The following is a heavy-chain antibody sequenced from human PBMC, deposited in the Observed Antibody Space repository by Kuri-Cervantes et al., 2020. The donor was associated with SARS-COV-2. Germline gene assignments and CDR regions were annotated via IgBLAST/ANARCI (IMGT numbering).Heavy chain of an antibody. CDR3: ARHNYYDSSGTFDY. J-gene: IGHJ4*02. CDR1: RDTFSNYA. D-gene: IGHD3-22*01. Sequence: SVKVSCKASRDTFSNYAISWVRQAPGQGLEWMGGIIPIFGTADYAQKFQGRVTITADKSTSTDYMELRSLRSDDTVVYYCARHNYYDSSGTFDYWGQGTLVTVSS. V-gene: IGHV1-69*06. CDR2: IIPIFGTA.